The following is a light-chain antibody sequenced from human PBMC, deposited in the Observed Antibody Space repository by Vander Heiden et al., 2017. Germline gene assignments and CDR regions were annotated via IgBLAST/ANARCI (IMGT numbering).Light chain of an antibody. CDR1: QSISNY. CDR2: AAS. CDR3: QQSYNTPWT. Sequence: DIQMTQSPSSLSASVGDRATITCRASQSISNYLNWYQQKPGKAPKLLIYAASSLQSGVPSRFSGSGSGTDFTLTISSLQPEDFATYYCQQSYNTPWTFGQGTKVEIK. V-gene: IGKV1-39*01. J-gene: IGKJ1*01.